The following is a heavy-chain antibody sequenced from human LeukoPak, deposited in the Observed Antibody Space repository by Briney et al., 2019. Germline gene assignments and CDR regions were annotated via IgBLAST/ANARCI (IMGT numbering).Heavy chain of an antibody. Sequence: SETLSLTCTVSGGSISSYYWSWIRQPPGKGLEWIGYIYYSGSTNYNPSLKSRVTISVDTSKNQFSLKLSSVTAAVTAVYYCARLYCGVGTCYSYYMDVWGKGTTVTVSS. V-gene: IGHV4-59*01. D-gene: IGHD2-15*01. CDR3: ARLYCGVGTCYSYYMDV. CDR1: GGSISSYY. CDR2: IYYSGST. J-gene: IGHJ6*03.